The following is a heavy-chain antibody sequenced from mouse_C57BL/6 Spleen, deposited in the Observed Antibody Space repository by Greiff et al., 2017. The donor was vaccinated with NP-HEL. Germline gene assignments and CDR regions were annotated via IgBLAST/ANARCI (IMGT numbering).Heavy chain of an antibody. CDR3: ARQWVYYDYDGYYFDY. Sequence: VQLQQSGAELAKPGASVKLSCKASGYTFTSYWMHWVKQRPGQGLEWIGYINPSSGYTKYNQKFKDKATLTSDKSSSTAYMQLSSLTYEDSAVYYCARQWVYYDYDGYYFDYWGQGTTLTVSS. CDR2: INPSSGYT. V-gene: IGHV1-7*01. J-gene: IGHJ2*01. D-gene: IGHD2-4*01. CDR1: GYTFTSYW.